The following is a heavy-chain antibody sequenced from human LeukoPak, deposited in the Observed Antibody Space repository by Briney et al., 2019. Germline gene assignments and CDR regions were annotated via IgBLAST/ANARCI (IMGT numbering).Heavy chain of an antibody. Sequence: ASVKVSCKASGYTFTGYYMHWVRQAPGQGLEWMGWINPNSGGTNYAQKFQGRVTMTRDTSISTAYMELSRLRSDDTAVYYCASCGYSYGPLAHYYMDVWGKGTTVTVSS. J-gene: IGHJ6*03. CDR3: ASCGYSYGPLAHYYMDV. CDR1: GYTFTGYY. D-gene: IGHD5-18*01. CDR2: INPNSGGT. V-gene: IGHV1-2*02.